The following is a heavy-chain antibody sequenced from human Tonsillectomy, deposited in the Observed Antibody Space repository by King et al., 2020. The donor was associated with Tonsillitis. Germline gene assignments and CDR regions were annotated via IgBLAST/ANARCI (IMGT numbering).Heavy chain of an antibody. CDR1: GFIFGHYT. CDR2: ISISGTYR. V-gene: IGHV3-21*06. J-gene: IGHJ6*02. CDR3: TRDEGYGMDV. Sequence: VQLVESGGGLVKPGGSLRLSCATSGFIFGHYTMNWVRQAPGKGLEWVSSISISGTYRNYADSVKGRFTISRDNAENSMYLEMNSLRAEDTAIYYCTRDEGYGMDVWGQGTTVTVSS.